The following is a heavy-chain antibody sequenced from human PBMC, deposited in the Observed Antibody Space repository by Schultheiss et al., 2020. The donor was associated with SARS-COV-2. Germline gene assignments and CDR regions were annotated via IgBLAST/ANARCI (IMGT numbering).Heavy chain of an antibody. D-gene: IGHD6-13*01. V-gene: IGHV4-59*01. J-gene: IGHJ6*03. CDR1: GGYISSYY. CDR2: IYYSGST. Sequence: SETLSLTCTVSGGYISSYYWSWIRQPPGKGLEWIGYIYYSGSTNYNPSLKSRVTISVDTSKNQFSLKLSSVTAADTAVYYCARYTSSSWYQYYYYYMDVWGKGTTVTVSS. CDR3: ARYTSSSWYQYYYYYMDV.